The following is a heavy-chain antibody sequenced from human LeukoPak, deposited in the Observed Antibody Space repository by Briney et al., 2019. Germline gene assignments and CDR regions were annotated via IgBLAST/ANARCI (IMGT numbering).Heavy chain of an antibody. CDR2: MNPNSGNT. D-gene: IGHD6-13*01. CDR3: ARGRRMYSSSWFGGRAFDI. CDR1: GYTFTSYD. J-gene: IGHJ3*02. V-gene: IGHV1-8*03. Sequence: ASVKVSCKASGYTFTSYDINWVRQATGQGLEWMGWMNPNSGNTGYAQKFQGRVTITRNTSVSTAYMELSSLRSEDTAVYYCARGRRMYSSSWFGGRAFDIWGQGTMVTVSS.